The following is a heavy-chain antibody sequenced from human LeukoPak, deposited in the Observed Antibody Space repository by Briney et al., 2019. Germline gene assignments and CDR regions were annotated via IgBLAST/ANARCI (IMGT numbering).Heavy chain of an antibody. CDR3: ARDMYSGSGNLHWFDP. CDR2: IIPIFGTA. V-gene: IGHV1-69*13. CDR1: GGTFSSYV. J-gene: IGHJ5*02. Sequence: ASVKVSCKASGGTFSSYVISWVRQAPGQGLEWMGGIIPIFGTANYAQKFQGRVTITADESTSTAYMELSSLRSEDTAVYYCARDMYSGSGNLHWFDPWGQGTLVTVSS. D-gene: IGHD3-10*01.